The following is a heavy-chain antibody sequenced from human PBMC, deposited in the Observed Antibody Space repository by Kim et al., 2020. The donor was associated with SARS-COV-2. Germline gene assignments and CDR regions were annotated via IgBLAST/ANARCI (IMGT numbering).Heavy chain of an antibody. CDR2: INWNGGST. CDR3: ARGYYDSSGYEGGLDY. Sequence: GGSLRLSCAASGFTFDDYGMSWVRQAPGKGLEWVSGINWNGGSTGYADSVKGRFTISRDNAKNSLYLQMNSLRAEDTALYYCARGYYDSSGYEGGLDYWGQGTLVTVSS. CDR1: GFTFDDYG. V-gene: IGHV3-20*04. D-gene: IGHD3-22*01. J-gene: IGHJ4*02.